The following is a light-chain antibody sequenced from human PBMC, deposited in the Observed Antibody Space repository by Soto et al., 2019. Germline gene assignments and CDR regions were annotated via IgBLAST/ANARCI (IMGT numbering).Light chain of an antibody. Sequence: DAVMTQSPLSLPVALGQPAAISCRSSQSLVYSDGNSYLNWFQQRPGQSPRRLIYKASNRDPGVPDRFSGSGSVTDFTLKITRVEAEDVGVYYCMQGTHWPWTFGQGTKVEIK. CDR1: QSLVYSDGNSY. V-gene: IGKV2-30*01. CDR2: KAS. J-gene: IGKJ1*01. CDR3: MQGTHWPWT.